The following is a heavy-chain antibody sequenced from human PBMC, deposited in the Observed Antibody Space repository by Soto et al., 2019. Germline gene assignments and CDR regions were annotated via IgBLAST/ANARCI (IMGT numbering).Heavy chain of an antibody. Sequence: QVQLVQSGAEVKKPGSSVKVSCKASGGTFSSYAISWVRQAPGQGLEWMGGIIPIFGTVNYAQKCQGRVTSAADECTSAAYMELSSLRSEDTAVYYCARAGGAAAHYGMDVWGQGTTVTVSS. D-gene: IGHD6-13*01. CDR1: GGTFSSYA. CDR3: ARAGGAAAHYGMDV. CDR2: IIPIFGTV. V-gene: IGHV1-69*12. J-gene: IGHJ6*02.